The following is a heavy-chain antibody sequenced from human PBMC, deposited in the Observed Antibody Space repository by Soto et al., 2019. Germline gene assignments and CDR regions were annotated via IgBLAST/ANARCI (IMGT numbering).Heavy chain of an antibody. J-gene: IGHJ4*02. CDR2: ISGSGGGT. V-gene: IGHV3-23*01. Sequence: EVQLLESGGGLVQPGGSLRLSCAASGFTFTNYAINWVRQAPGKGLEWVSTISGSGGGTDYADSVRGRFTISRDFSKNTVNLHMNSLSVEDTAVYYCAKDRSSSSPYYCDYWGQGYLVSVSS. CDR3: AKDRSSSSPYYCDY. D-gene: IGHD6-6*01. CDR1: GFTFTNYA.